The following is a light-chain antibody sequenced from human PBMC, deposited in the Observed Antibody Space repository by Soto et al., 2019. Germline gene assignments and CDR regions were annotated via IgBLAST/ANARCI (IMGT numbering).Light chain of an antibody. J-gene: IGKJ4*01. V-gene: IGKV1-39*01. CDR3: QQSYSTPRT. CDR1: QVISSV. CDR2: AAS. Sequence: DIQMFQSPSSLSASVGDRVTTTFRGKQVISSVLSWYQQTPGKAPKLLIYAASSLQSGVPSRFSGSGSGTDFTLTISSLQPEDFATYYCQQSYSTPRTLGGGTKVDIK.